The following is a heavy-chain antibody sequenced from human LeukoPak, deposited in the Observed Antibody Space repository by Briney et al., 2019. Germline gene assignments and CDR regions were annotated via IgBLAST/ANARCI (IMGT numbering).Heavy chain of an antibody. CDR3: ARDPDDYWYFDL. Sequence: PSETLSLTCTVSGGSISRSSYYWGWIRQPPGKGLEWIGSIYYSGRTYYNPSLKSRVTVSVDTSKNQISLQLSSVTAADTAVYYCARDPDDYWYFDLRGRGTLVTVSS. J-gene: IGHJ2*01. CDR2: IYYSGRT. CDR1: GGSISRSSYY. V-gene: IGHV4-39*07.